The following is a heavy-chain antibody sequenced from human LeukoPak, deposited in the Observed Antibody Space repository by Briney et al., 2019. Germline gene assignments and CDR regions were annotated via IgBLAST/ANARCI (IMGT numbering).Heavy chain of an antibody. D-gene: IGHD1-26*01. CDR1: GGSFSGYY. J-gene: IGHJ4*02. CDR3: ARVARRELLIDY. CDR2: INHSGST. Sequence: SETLSLTCAVYGGSFSGYYWSWIRQPPGKGLEWIGEINHSGSTNYNPSLKSRVTISVDTSKNQFSLKLSSVTAADTAVYYCARVARRELLIDYWGQGTLVTVSS. V-gene: IGHV4-34*01.